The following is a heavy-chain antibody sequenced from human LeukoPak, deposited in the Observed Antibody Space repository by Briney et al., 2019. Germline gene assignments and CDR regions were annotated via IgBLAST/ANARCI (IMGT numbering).Heavy chain of an antibody. Sequence: PGGSLRLSCAASGFTVSSNYMSWVRQAPGKGLEWVSVIYSGGSTFYADSLKGRFTISRDNSKNTLYLQMNSLKTEDTAVYYCTTSYYYGSGSYERYFDYWGQGTLVTVSS. V-gene: IGHV3-66*01. D-gene: IGHD3-10*01. CDR2: IYSGGST. CDR3: TTSYYYGSGSYERYFDY. CDR1: GFTVSSNY. J-gene: IGHJ4*02.